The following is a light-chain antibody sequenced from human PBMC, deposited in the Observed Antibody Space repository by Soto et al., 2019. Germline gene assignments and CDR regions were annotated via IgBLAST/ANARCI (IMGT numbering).Light chain of an antibody. CDR1: QSVSSN. CDR3: QQYNNWHPWT. CDR2: GAS. V-gene: IGKV3-15*01. Sequence: EIVMTQSPATLSLSPGERATLSCRASQSVSSNLACYQQKPGQAPSLITYGASTRASGIPARFSGSGSGTEFTLTISSLQSEDFAVYYCQQYNNWHPWTFGQGTKVDIK. J-gene: IGKJ1*01.